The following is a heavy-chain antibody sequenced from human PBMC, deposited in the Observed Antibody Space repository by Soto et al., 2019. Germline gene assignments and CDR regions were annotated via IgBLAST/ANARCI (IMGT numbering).Heavy chain of an antibody. CDR1: GFTFSSYS. Sequence: PGESLKISCAASGFTFSSYSMNWVRQAPGKGLEWVSYISSSSSTIYYADSVKGRFTISRDNAKNSLYLQMNSLRAEDTAVYYCARDADAIAVAGTVGWFDPWGQGTLVTVSS. CDR2: ISSSSSTI. D-gene: IGHD6-19*01. V-gene: IGHV3-48*01. CDR3: ARDADAIAVAGTVGWFDP. J-gene: IGHJ5*02.